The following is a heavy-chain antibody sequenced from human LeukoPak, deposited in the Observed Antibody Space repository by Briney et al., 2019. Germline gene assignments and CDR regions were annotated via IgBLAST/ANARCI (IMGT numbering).Heavy chain of an antibody. V-gene: IGHV4-59*01. CDR3: ARTGFYSSSPSNFDY. CDR2: IYYSGST. J-gene: IGHJ4*02. CDR1: GGPISSCY. D-gene: IGHD6-6*01. Sequence: SETLSLTCTVSGGPISSCYWSWIRQPPGKGLEWIGYIYYSGSTNYNPSLKSRVTISVDTSKNQFSLKLSSVTAADTAVYYCARTGFYSSSPSNFDYWGQGTLVTVSS.